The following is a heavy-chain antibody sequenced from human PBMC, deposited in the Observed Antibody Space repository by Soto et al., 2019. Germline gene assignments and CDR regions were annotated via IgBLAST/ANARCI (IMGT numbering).Heavy chain of an antibody. V-gene: IGHV4-59*01. CDR2: IYYSGST. D-gene: IGHD1-26*01. J-gene: IGHJ3*02. CDR1: GGSISSYY. CDR3: ASHSPAGSYYAFDI. Sequence: PSETLSLTCTVSGGSISSYYWSWIRQPPGKGLEWIGYIYYSGSTNYNPSLKCRVTISVDTSKNQFSLKLSSVTAADTAVYCCASHSPAGSYYAFDIWGQGTMVTVSS.